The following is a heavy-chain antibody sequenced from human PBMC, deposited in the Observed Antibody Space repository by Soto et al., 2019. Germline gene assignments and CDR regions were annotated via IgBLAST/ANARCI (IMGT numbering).Heavy chain of an antibody. J-gene: IGHJ2*01. CDR2: IVPIFGTA. CDR1: GGTFSSYT. CDR3: ARGNHRWLQLWYFDL. D-gene: IGHD5-12*01. V-gene: IGHV1-69*12. Sequence: QVQLVQSGAEVKKPGSSVTVSCKACGGTFSSYTIRWVRQAPGQGLEGMGGIVPIFGTANYAQKFQGRVTITADESTSTAYMELSSLRSEDTAVYYCARGNHRWLQLWYFDLWGRGTLVTVSS.